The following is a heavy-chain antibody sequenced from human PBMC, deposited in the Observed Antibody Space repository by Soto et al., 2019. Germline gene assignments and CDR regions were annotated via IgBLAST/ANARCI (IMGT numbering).Heavy chain of an antibody. D-gene: IGHD2-21*02. CDR1: GYTFTSYD. Sequence: QVQLVQSGAEVKKPGASVKVSCKASGYTFTSYDINWVRQAPGQGLEWMGWVSPNSGYTAYAQRFQGRVTMTRDKSISTAYMELTSLGSDDTAVYYCARGAAVTGDFWGRGTLVTVSS. V-gene: IGHV1-8*01. CDR3: ARGAAVTGDF. CDR2: VSPNSGYT. J-gene: IGHJ4*02.